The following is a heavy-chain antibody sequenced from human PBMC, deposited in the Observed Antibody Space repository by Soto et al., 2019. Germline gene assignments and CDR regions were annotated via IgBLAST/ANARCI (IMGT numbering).Heavy chain of an antibody. CDR1: GFTISNYW. D-gene: IGHD6-13*01. J-gene: IGHJ4*02. V-gene: IGHV3-7*01. CDR3: ARALAAAEAY. CDR2: MKQDGSEK. Sequence: GGSLRLSCTASGFTISNYWMNWVRQAPGKGLEWVANMKQDGSEKYYVDSVKGRFTISRDNAKNSLYLQMNSLRAEDTAVYYCARALAAAEAYWGQGTLVTVSS.